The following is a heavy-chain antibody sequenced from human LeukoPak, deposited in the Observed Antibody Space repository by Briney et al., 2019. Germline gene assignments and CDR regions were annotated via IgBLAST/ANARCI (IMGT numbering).Heavy chain of an antibody. CDR2: IYPGDSDT. J-gene: IGHJ4*02. Sequence: GESLKISCXGSGYSFTSYWSGWVRQMTGKGLEWMRIIYPGDSDTRYSPSFQGQVTIPAEKSISTAYLQWSSLKASDTALYYCASRKKGMATAGFDYWGQGTLVTVSS. V-gene: IGHV5-51*01. CDR3: ASRKKGMATAGFDY. D-gene: IGHD5-24*01. CDR1: GYSFTSYW.